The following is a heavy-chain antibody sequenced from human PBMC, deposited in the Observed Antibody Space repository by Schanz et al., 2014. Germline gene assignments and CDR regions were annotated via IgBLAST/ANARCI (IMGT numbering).Heavy chain of an antibody. J-gene: IGHJ4*02. CDR1: GFPFSDYF. CDR2: IGNGGVTI. D-gene: IGHD3-10*01. CDR3: ARIGGSVFDY. V-gene: IGHV3-11*01. Sequence: VQLVESGGGLVQPGGSLRLSCTASGFPFSDYFMAWIRQPPGRGLEWVSYIGNGGVTIYYADSVKGRFTISSDNSKSTLYLQMSSLRAEDTAVYYCARIGGSVFDYWAQGTLVTVSS.